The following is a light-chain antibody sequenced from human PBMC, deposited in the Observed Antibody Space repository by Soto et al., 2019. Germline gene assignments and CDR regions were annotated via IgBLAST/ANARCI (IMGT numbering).Light chain of an antibody. J-gene: IGKJ1*01. V-gene: IGKV1-5*03. CDR1: ESISSW. CDR3: QHYNSYSEA. Sequence: DIQMTHSPSTLSASVGDIVTITCRASESISSWLAWYQQKPGKAPKLLIYKASNLESGVPSRFSGSGSGTEFTLTISSLQPDDFATYYCQHYNSYSEAFGQGTKVDIK. CDR2: KAS.